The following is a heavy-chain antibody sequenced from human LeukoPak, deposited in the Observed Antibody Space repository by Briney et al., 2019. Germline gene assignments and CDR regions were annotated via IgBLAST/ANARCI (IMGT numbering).Heavy chain of an antibody. CDR1: GFTFSRYS. V-gene: IGHV3-48*04. CDR2: INSKSDTI. J-gene: IGHJ5*02. D-gene: IGHD4-23*01. CDR3: ARVSVVTRNWFDP. Sequence: GGSLRLSCVASGFTFSRYSMNWVRQAPGKGLEWVSYINSKSDTIYYADSVKGRFTISRDNAKSALYLQMNSLRAEDTAVYYCARVSVVTRNWFDPWGQGTLVTVSS.